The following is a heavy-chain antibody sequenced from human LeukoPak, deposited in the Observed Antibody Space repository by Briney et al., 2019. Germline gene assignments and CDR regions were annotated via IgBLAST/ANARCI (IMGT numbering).Heavy chain of an antibody. CDR2: IYTSGST. CDR1: GGSISSGSYY. J-gene: IGHJ3*02. D-gene: IGHD3-10*01. V-gene: IGHV4-61*02. CDR3: ARESVVRGVFSPNVNAFDI. Sequence: SQTLSLTCTVSGGSISSGSYYWSWIRQPAGKGLEWIGRIYTSGSTNYNPSLKSRVTMSVDTSKNQFSLKLSSVTAADTAVYYCARESVVRGVFSPNVNAFDIWGKGTMVTVSS.